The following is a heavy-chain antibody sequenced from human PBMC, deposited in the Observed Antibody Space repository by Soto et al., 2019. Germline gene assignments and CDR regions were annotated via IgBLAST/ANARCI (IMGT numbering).Heavy chain of an antibody. CDR1: GGTFSSYT. J-gene: IGHJ4*02. CDR3: ANSRVATIERGLDY. Sequence: SVKVSCKASGGTFSSYTISWVRQAPGQGLEWMGRIIPILGIANYAQKFQGRVTITADKSTSTAYMELSSLRSEDTAVYYCANSRVATIERGLDYCGQGTLVTVSS. D-gene: IGHD5-12*01. CDR2: IIPILGIA. V-gene: IGHV1-69*02.